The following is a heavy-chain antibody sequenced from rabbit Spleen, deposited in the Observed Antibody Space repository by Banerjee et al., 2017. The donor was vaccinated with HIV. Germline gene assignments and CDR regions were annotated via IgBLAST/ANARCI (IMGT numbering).Heavy chain of an antibody. D-gene: IGHD1-1*01. J-gene: IGHJ4*01. CDR2: INMFTGKS. V-gene: IGHV1S43*01. CDR3: ASGYSDVYFDL. Sequence: QLEESGGGLVKPEGSLTLTCKASGVSLNDKDVMCWVRQAPGKGLEWIACINMFTGKSVYASWAKGRFSIFRSTSLSTVDLEMTGLTVADTATYFCASGYSDVYFDLWGPGTLVTVS. CDR1: GVSLNDKDV.